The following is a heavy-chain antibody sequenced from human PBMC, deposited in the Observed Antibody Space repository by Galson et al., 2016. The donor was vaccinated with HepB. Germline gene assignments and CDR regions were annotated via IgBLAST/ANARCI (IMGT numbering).Heavy chain of an antibody. CDR3: ARDPGGSSGYGMDF. CDR2: INGDGSST. J-gene: IGHJ6*02. V-gene: IGHV3-74*01. CDR1: GFSFSSYW. D-gene: IGHD6-13*01. Sequence: SLRLSCADSGFSFSSYWMHWVRQAPGKGLVWVSRINGDGSSTSYADYVKGRFTISRDNSRETLFLLMTSLRAEATAVYYCARDPGGSSGYGMDFWGQGTTVTVSS.